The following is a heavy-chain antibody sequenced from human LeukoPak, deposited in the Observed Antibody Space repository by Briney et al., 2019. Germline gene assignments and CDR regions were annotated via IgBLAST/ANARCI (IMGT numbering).Heavy chain of an antibody. D-gene: IGHD3-22*01. CDR1: GYTFTSHG. CDR3: ARDATEDYYDRSGYYSYFDY. V-gene: IGHV1-18*01. J-gene: IGHJ4*02. CDR2: ISTYNGNT. Sequence: ASVKVSCKASGYTFTSHGISWVRQAPGQGLEWMGWISTYNGNTNYAPKLQGRVSMTTDTSTSTAYMDLRSLRSEDTAVYYCARDATEDYYDRSGYYSYFDYWGQGTLVSVSS.